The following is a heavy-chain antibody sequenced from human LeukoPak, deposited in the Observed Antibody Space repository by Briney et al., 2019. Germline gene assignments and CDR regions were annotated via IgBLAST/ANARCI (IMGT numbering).Heavy chain of an antibody. CDR3: ASEDIGDSYYFDY. V-gene: IGHV4-59*01. D-gene: IGHD2-21*02. Sequence: PSETLSLTCTVSGGSISSYYWSWIRQPPGKGLERIGYIYYSGSTNYNPSLKSRVTISVDTSKNQFSLKLSSVTAADTAVYYCASEDIGDSYYFDYWGQGTLVTVSS. CDR1: GGSISSYY. CDR2: IYYSGST. J-gene: IGHJ4*02.